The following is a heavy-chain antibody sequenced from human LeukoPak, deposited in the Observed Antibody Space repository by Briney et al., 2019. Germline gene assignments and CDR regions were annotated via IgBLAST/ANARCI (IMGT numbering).Heavy chain of an antibody. V-gene: IGHV3-30-3*01. J-gene: IGHJ4*02. CDR1: GFTFSSYA. D-gene: IGHD6-19*01. CDR2: ISYDGSNK. Sequence: GGSLRLSCAASGFTFSSYAMHWVRQAPGKGLEWVAVISYDGSNKYYADSVKGRFTISRDNSKNTLYLQMNSLRAEDTAVYYCARGYSSGWYLRGQPGDYFDYWGQGTLVTVSS. CDR3: ARGYSSGWYLRGQPGDYFDY.